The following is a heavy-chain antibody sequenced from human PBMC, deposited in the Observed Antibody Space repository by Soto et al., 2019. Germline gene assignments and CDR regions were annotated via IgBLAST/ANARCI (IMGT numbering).Heavy chain of an antibody. J-gene: IGHJ4*02. V-gene: IGHV4-4*07. CDR3: ARTVGAAYYFDF. D-gene: IGHD1-26*01. CDR1: GDSMTKYY. CDR2: IYTSGST. Sequence: QVQLQESGPGLVKPSETLSLTCTVSGDSMTKYYWSWIRQPAGKGLEWIGRIYTSGSTNYNPSLKSRVTMSIDTSNTPFSLSLKSVTAADTAVYYCARTVGAAYYFDFWGQGALVTVSS.